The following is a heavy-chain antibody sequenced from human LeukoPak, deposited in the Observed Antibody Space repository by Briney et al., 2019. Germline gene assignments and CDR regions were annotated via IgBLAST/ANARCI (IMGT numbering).Heavy chain of an antibody. J-gene: IGHJ3*02. CDR3: ARDSPTGVRFMGGLPHDSFDM. CDR1: GGSISSSSYY. V-gene: IGHV4-39*02. D-gene: IGHD3-3*01. CDR2: MFYSGST. Sequence: SETLSLACTGSGGSISSSSYYWGRIRQPPGKGVERIGSMFYSGSTYYNPSLKSRVTISVDTSKNQFSLQLRSVTAADTAVYYCARDSPTGVRFMGGLPHDSFDMWGQGTMVTVSS.